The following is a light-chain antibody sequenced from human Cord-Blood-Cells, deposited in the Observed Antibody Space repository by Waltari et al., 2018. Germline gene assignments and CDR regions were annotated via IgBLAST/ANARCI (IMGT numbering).Light chain of an antibody. Sequence: SALTQPASVSGSPGQSITISCTGTSSDVGSYTLVSWYQQHPGKAPKLMIYEGSKRPSGVSNRFSGSKSGNTASLTISGLQAEDEADYYCCSYAGSSYVVFGGGTKLTVL. CDR1: SSDVGSYTL. CDR2: EGS. V-gene: IGLV2-23*01. CDR3: CSYAGSSYVV. J-gene: IGLJ2*01.